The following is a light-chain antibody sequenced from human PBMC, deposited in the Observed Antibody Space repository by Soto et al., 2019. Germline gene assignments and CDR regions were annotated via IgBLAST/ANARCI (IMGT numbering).Light chain of an antibody. CDR3: ASYAGSNKV. CDR2: EVT. Sequence: QTFLTQPPSATGYPGQSVTIACTGSSTDVGGYNYVSWYQQHPGKAPKLMIYEVTKRPSGVPDRFSGSKSGNTASLTVSGLLAEDEADYYCASYAGSNKVFGTGTKVTVL. V-gene: IGLV2-8*01. CDR1: STDVGGYNY. J-gene: IGLJ1*01.